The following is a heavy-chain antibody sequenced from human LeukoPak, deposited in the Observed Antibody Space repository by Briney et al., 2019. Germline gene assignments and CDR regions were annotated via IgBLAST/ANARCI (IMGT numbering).Heavy chain of an antibody. J-gene: IGHJ3*02. CDR3: AREGDAFDI. V-gene: IGHV3-9*01. CDR1: GFTFDDYA. Sequence: PGRSLRLSCAASGFTFDDYAMHWVRQAPGKGLEWVSGISWNSGSIGYADSVKGRFTISRDNTKNSVFLQMNSLRAEDTAVYYCAREGDAFDIWGQGTMVTVSS. CDR2: ISWNSGSI. D-gene: IGHD3-10*01.